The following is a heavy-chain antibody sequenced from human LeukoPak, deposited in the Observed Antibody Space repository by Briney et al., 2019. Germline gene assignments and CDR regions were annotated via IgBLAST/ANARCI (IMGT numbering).Heavy chain of an antibody. V-gene: IGHV1-8*01. D-gene: IGHD1/OR15-1a*01. CDR1: GYTFTNYD. Sequence: ASVKVSCKASGYTFTNYDINWVRQATGQGLEWMGWMNPNSGNTGYAQKFQGRVTITRNTSISTAYMELSSLRSEDTAVYYCARLTGTEGAFDIWGQGTMVTVSS. J-gene: IGHJ3*02. CDR2: MNPNSGNT. CDR3: ARLTGTEGAFDI.